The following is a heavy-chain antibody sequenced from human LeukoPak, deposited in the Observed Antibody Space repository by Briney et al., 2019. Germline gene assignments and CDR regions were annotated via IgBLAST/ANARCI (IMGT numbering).Heavy chain of an antibody. V-gene: IGHV3-11*01. CDR1: GFTFSDYY. CDR2: ISDIDNTV. J-gene: IGHJ4*02. CDR3: ARDSEVRGFDH. Sequence: GGSLRLSCAASGFTFSDYYMSWIRQAPGKGLEWVSYISDIDNTVYYADSVKGRFTISRDNSKNTLYLQMNSLRAEDTAVYYCARDSEVRGFDHWGQGTLVTVSS. D-gene: IGHD3-10*01.